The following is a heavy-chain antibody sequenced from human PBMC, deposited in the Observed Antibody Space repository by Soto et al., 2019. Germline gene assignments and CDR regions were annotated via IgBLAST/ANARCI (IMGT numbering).Heavy chain of an antibody. J-gene: IGHJ4*02. CDR1: GFPFYGFG. CDR2: IRHDGSNE. CDR3: VRDGVGGTPFWGYFDY. V-gene: IGHV3-33*01. Sequence: QGQLVESGGGVVQPGRSLRLSCAASGFPFYGFGMHWVRQAPGKGLEWVAIIRHDGSNEDYADSVKGRFTISRDNSKDTLYLQMDSLRAEDTAVYYCVRDGVGGTPFWGYFDYWGQGTLVTVSS. D-gene: IGHD1-26*01.